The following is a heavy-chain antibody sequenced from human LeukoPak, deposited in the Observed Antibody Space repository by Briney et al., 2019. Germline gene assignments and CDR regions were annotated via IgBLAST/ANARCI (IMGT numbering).Heavy chain of an antibody. J-gene: IGHJ4*02. CDR3: ARSDGYNFQS. CDR2: IYTSGST. D-gene: IGHD5-24*01. V-gene: IGHV4-61*02. Sequence: KPSQTLSLTCTVSGGSISSGSYYWSWIRQPAGKGLEWIGRIYTSGSTNYNPSLKSRVTISVDTSKNQFSLKLSSVTAAYTAVYYCARSDGYNFQSWGQGTLVTVSS. CDR1: GGSISSGSYY.